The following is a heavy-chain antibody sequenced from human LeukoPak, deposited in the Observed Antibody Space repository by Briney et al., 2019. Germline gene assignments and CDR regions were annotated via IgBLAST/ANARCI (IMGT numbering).Heavy chain of an antibody. Sequence: PSETLSLTCTISGGSVSDYYWSWIRQSPGKGLEWIGYIYHTGSTSYSPSLKSRVTISADTSQNQFSLKLSSVTAADSAVYYCASRKLGNDYWGQGTLVTVSS. V-gene: IGHV4-59*02. D-gene: IGHD7-27*01. CDR1: GGSVSDYY. CDR3: ASRKLGNDY. J-gene: IGHJ4*02. CDR2: IYHTGST.